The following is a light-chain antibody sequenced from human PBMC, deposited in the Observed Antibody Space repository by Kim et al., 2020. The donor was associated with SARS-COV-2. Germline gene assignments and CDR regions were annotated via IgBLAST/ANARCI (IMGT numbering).Light chain of an antibody. Sequence: SLSPGERATLSCRASQGGSSYLSWYQQKPGQAPRLLIYDASNRATGIPARFSGSGSGTDFTLTISSLEPEDFAVYYCQQRSNWITFGQGTRLEIK. CDR3: QQRSNWIT. CDR1: QGGSSY. CDR2: DAS. J-gene: IGKJ5*01. V-gene: IGKV3-11*01.